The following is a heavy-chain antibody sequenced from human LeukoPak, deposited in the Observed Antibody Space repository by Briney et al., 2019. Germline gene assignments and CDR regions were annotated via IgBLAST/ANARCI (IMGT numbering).Heavy chain of an antibody. CDR2: FDPEDGET. Sequence: ASVKVSCKVSGYTLSELSMHWVRQAPGKGLEGRGGFDPEDGETIYAQKFQGRVTMTEDTSTDTAYMELSSLRSEDTAVYYCATDVAYCGGDCYSFDYWGQGTLVTVSS. CDR1: GYTLSELS. D-gene: IGHD2-21*02. CDR3: ATDVAYCGGDCYSFDY. V-gene: IGHV1-24*01. J-gene: IGHJ4*02.